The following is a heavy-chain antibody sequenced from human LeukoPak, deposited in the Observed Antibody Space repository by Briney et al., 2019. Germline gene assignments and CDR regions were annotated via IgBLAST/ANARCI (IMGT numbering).Heavy chain of an antibody. V-gene: IGHV4-39*07. D-gene: IGHD3-9*01. J-gene: IGHJ4*02. CDR2: IYYSGGT. CDR3: ARQEVERILTGYGEPFDY. Sequence: PSETLSLTCTVSGGSISSSSYYWGWIRQPPGKGLEWIGSIYYSGGTYYNPSLKSRVTISVDTSKNQFSLKLSSVTAADTAVYYCARQEVERILTGYGEPFDYWGQGTLVTVSS. CDR1: GGSISSSSYY.